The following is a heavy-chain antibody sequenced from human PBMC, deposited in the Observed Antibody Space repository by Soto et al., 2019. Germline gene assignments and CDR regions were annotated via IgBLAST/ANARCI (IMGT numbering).Heavy chain of an antibody. V-gene: IGHV5-51*01. Sequence: GESLKISCKTSAYTFTAYCIAWVRQMPGKGLECMGVIYPGDSDTRYSSSFQGQVTISADKSISTAYLQWSSLKASDTAIYFCARQGDHQAPPPYGMDVWGQGTTLTVSS. CDR3: ARQGDHQAPPPYGMDV. CDR1: AYTFTAYC. J-gene: IGHJ6*02. D-gene: IGHD1-26*01. CDR2: IYPGDSDT.